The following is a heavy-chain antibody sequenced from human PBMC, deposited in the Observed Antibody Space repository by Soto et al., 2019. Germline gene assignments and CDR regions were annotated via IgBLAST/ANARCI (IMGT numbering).Heavy chain of an antibody. CDR1: GGPIAPFY. CDR2: VYYNGST. V-gene: IGHV4-59*12. D-gene: IGHD6-19*01. CDR3: ARTRGRGQWRDFYFDF. Sequence: SETLSLTCTVSGGPIAPFYWTWIRQSPGKGLESIGYVYYNGSTNYNPALKGRVTISLDTSKSQFSLRLSPVTAADTAVYYCARTRGRGQWRDFYFDFWGQGSLVTVSS. J-gene: IGHJ4*02.